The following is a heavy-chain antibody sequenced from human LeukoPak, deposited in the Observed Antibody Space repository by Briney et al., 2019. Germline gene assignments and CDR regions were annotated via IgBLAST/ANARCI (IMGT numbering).Heavy chain of an antibody. CDR3: ARGSRLSTVDY. CDR1: GYTFTSYD. V-gene: IGHV1-8*03. J-gene: IGHJ4*02. D-gene: IGHD2/OR15-2a*01. CDR2: MNPNSGNT. Sequence: ASVKVSCKAPGYTFTSYDINWVRQATGQGLEWMGWMNPNSGNTGYAQKFQGRVTITRNTSISTAYMELSSLRSEDTAVYYCARGSRLSTVDYWGQGTLVTVSS.